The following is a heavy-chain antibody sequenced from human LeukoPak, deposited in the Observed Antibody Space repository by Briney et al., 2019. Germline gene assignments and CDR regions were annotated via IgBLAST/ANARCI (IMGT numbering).Heavy chain of an antibody. D-gene: IGHD4-11*01. J-gene: IGHJ4*02. Sequence: ASVKVSCKASGYTFTGYYMHWVRQAPGQGLEWMGWINPNSGVTNYAQKFQGRGTMTRDTSISTAYMELSRLRSDETAVDYGARWGNYRFRGKRGSDYWGQGTLVTVSS. CDR1: GYTFTGYY. CDR2: INPNSGVT. V-gene: IGHV1-2*02. CDR3: ARWGNYRFRGKRGSDY.